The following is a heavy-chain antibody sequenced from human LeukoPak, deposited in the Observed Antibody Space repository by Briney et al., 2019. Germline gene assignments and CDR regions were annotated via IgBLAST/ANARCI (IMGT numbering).Heavy chain of an antibody. J-gene: IGHJ5*02. CDR1: GFTFSSYD. D-gene: IGHD6-19*01. CDR3: ARGYSSGWFQPQYNWFDP. V-gene: IGHV3-13*01. CDR2: IGTAGDT. Sequence: GGSLRLSCAASGFTFSSYDVHWVRQATGKGLEWVSAIGTAGDTYYPGSVKGRFTISRENAKNPLYLQMNSLRAGDTAVYYCARGYSSGWFQPQYNWFDPWGQGTLVTVSS.